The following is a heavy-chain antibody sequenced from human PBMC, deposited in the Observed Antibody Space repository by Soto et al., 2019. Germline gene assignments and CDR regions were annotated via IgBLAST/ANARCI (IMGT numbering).Heavy chain of an antibody. CDR2: MNPNSGNT. CDR1: GYTFTSHD. V-gene: IGHV1-8*01. D-gene: IGHD4-17*01. J-gene: IGHJ4*02. Sequence: QVQLVQSGAEVKKSGASVKVSCKASGYTFTSHDINWVRQATGQGLEWMGWMNPNSGNTGYAQKFQGRVTMTRNTSISTAYMELSSLRSEDTAVYFCARWDYGDYARFDYWGQGTLVTVSS. CDR3: ARWDYGDYARFDY.